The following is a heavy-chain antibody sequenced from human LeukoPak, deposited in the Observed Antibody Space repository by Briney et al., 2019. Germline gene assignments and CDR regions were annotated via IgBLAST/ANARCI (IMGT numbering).Heavy chain of an antibody. CDR3: ARDYYDSSGYHWGVDAFDI. CDR2: INPNSGGT. D-gene: IGHD3-22*01. CDR1: GYTFTGYY. J-gene: IGHJ3*02. Sequence: ASVKVSCKASGYTFTGYYMHWVRQAPGQGLEWMGWINPNSGGTNYAQKLQGRVTMTTDTSTSTAYMELRSLRSDDTAVYYCARDYYDSSGYHWGVDAFDIWGQGTMVTVSS. V-gene: IGHV1-2*02.